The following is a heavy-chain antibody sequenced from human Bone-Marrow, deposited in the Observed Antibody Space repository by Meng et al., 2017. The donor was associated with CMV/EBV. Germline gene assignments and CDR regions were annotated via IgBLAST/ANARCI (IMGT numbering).Heavy chain of an antibody. V-gene: IGHV4-39*07. J-gene: IGHJ4*02. CDR1: GGSISSSSYY. Sequence: SETLSLTCTVSGGSISSSSYYWGWIRQPPGKGLEWIGSIYYSGSTYYNPSLKSRVTISVDTSKNQFSLKLSSVTAADTAVYYCARGRVAVAGIAPNFDYWGQGTLVTV. CDR2: IYYSGST. CDR3: ARGRVAVAGIAPNFDY. D-gene: IGHD6-19*01.